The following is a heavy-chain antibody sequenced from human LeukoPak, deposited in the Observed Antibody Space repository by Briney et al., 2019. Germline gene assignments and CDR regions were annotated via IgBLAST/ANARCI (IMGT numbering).Heavy chain of an antibody. D-gene: IGHD1-26*01. CDR2: ISGSGGST. CDR1: KFTFSSYA. Sequence: GGSLRLSCAASKFTFSSYALSWVRQAPGKGLEWVSSISGSGGSTYYEDSVKGRFTISRDNAKNSLYLQMNSLRAEDTAVYYCARGEEVYFDYWGQGTLVTVSS. CDR3: ARGEEVYFDY. J-gene: IGHJ4*02. V-gene: IGHV3-23*01.